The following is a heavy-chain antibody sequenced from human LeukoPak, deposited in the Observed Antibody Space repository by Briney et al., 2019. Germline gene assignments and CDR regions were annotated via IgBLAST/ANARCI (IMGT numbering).Heavy chain of an antibody. D-gene: IGHD3-3*01. CDR2: ISYDGSNK. CDR1: GFTFSSYG. V-gene: IGHV3-30*03. Sequence: PGGSLRLSCAASGFTFSSYGMHWVRQAPGKGLEWVAVISYDGSNKYYADSVKGRFTISRDNSKNTLYLQMNSLRAEDTAVYYCARDQTPSIVRFPRPNWFDPWGQGTLVTVSS. J-gene: IGHJ5*02. CDR3: ARDQTPSIVRFPRPNWFDP.